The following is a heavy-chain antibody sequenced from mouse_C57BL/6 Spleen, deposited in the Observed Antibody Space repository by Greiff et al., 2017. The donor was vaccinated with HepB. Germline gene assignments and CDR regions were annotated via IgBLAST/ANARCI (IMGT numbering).Heavy chain of an antibody. CDR2: IRSKSNNYAT. J-gene: IGHJ4*01. CDR1: GFSFNTYA. CDR3: VRHAWYYAMDY. V-gene: IGHV10-1*01. Sequence: EVKLMESGGGLVQPKGSLKLSCAASGFSFNTYAMNWVRQAPGKGLEWVARIRSKSNNYATYYADSVKDRFTISRDDSESMLYLQMNNLKTEDTAVYYCVRHAWYYAMDYWGQGTSVTVSS.